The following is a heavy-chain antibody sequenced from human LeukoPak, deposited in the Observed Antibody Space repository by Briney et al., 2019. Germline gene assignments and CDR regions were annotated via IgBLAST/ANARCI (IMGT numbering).Heavy chain of an antibody. J-gene: IGHJ4*02. CDR1: GGSFRSHNW. CDR2: IYHSGST. Sequence: SETLSLTCAVSGGSFRSHNWWTWVRQPPGMRLEWIGEIYHSGSTNYNPSLKSRVTISVDKSKNQFSLKLSPVTAADTAMYYCAAAVKYYYDSSGYYYDYWGQGTLVTVSS. V-gene: IGHV4-4*02. CDR3: AAAVKYYYDSSGYYYDY. D-gene: IGHD3-22*01.